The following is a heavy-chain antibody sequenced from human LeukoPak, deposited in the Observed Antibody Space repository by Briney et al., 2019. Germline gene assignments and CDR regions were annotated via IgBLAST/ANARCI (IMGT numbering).Heavy chain of an antibody. D-gene: IGHD4-11*01. Sequence: KPSETLSLTCAVSDFSISSGYYWGWIRQPPGKGLEWIGSIYHSGSTYYNPSLKSRVTMSVDTSKNQFSLKLSSVTAAATAVYYCARHYSNYGHFDYWGQGTLVTVSS. CDR1: DFSISSGYY. CDR2: IYHSGST. V-gene: IGHV4-38-2*01. CDR3: ARHYSNYGHFDY. J-gene: IGHJ4*02.